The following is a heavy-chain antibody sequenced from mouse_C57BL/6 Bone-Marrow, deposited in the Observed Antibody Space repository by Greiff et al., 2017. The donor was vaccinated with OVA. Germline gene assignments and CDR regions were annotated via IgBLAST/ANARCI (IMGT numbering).Heavy chain of an antibody. CDR3: ARHRVVAPYWCFDV. CDR2: ISGGGGNT. J-gene: IGHJ1*03. Sequence: EVKLVESGGGLVKPGGSLKLSCAASGFTFSSYTMSWVRQTPEKRLEWVATISGGGGNTYYPDSVKGRFTISRDNAKNTLYLQMSSLRSEDTALYYCARHRVVAPYWCFDVWGTGTTVTVSS. V-gene: IGHV5-9*01. D-gene: IGHD1-1*01. CDR1: GFTFSSYT.